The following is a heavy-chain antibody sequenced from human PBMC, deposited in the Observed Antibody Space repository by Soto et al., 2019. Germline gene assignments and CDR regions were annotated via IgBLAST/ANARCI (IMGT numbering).Heavy chain of an antibody. Sequence: LRLSCAASGFTFSSYAMSWVRQAPGKGLEWVSAISGSGGSTYYADSVKGRFTISRDNSKNTLYLQMNSLRAEDTAVYYCAKDRFSRRWTGSNWFDPWGQGTLVTVSS. CDR2: ISGSGGST. CDR1: GFTFSSYA. J-gene: IGHJ5*02. D-gene: IGHD3-9*01. V-gene: IGHV3-23*01. CDR3: AKDRFSRRWTGSNWFDP.